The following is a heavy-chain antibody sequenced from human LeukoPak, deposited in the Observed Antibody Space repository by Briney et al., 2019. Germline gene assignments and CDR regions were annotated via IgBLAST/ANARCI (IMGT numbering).Heavy chain of an antibody. CDR2: IYHSGST. Sequence: PSETLSLTCTVSGGSISSGGYYWSWIRQPPGKGLEWIGYIYHSGSTYYNPSLKSRVTISVDRSKNQFSLKLSSVTAADTAVYYCAREGNQWGSGSFDYWGQGTLVTVSS. J-gene: IGHJ4*02. CDR3: AREGNQWGSGSFDY. D-gene: IGHD3-22*01. CDR1: GGSISSGGYY. V-gene: IGHV4-30-2*01.